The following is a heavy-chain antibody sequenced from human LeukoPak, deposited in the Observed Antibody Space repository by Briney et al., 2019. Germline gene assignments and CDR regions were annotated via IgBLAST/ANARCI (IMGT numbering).Heavy chain of an antibody. J-gene: IGHJ4*02. CDR1: GFTFSNVY. V-gene: IGHV3-30*03. Sequence: GGSLRLSCAASGFTFSNVYMSWVRQAPGKGLEWVTVISYDGSIKYYADSVKGRFTISRDNSKNTLCLQMNSLRAEDTAVYYCAREQRGYDYWGQGTLVTVSS. CDR2: ISYDGSIK. D-gene: IGHD5-18*01. CDR3: AREQRGYDY.